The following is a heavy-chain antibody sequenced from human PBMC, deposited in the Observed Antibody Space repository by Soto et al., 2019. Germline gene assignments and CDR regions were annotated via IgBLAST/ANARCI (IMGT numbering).Heavy chain of an antibody. CDR1: GYTLTELS. D-gene: IGHD3-22*01. CDR2: FDPEDGET. V-gene: IGHV1-24*01. CDR3: ATDLPFYYDSSGYYSFDY. Sequence: ASVKVSCKVSGYTLTELSMHWVRQAPGKGLEWMGGFDPEDGETIYAQKFQGRVTMTEDTSTDTAYMELSSLRSEDTAVYYCATDLPFYYDSSGYYSFDYWGQGTLVTVSS. J-gene: IGHJ4*02.